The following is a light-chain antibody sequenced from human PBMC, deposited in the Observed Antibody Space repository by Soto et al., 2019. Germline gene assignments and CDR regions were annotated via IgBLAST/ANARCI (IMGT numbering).Light chain of an antibody. CDR1: QSVSNNY. CDR3: QQSYSSPQT. CDR2: GAS. Sequence: EIVLTQSPGTLSLSPGERATLSCRASQSVSNNYLAWYQQKPGQAPRLLIYGASNRATGIPDRFSGSGSGTDFTLTISGLQPEDFATYFCQQSYSSPQTFGQGTKVDIK. J-gene: IGKJ1*01. V-gene: IGKV3-20*01.